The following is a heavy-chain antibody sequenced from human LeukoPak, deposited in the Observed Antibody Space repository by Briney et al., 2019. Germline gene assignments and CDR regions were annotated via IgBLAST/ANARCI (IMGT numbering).Heavy chain of an antibody. CDR1: GDSVSSYTAA. J-gene: IGHJ4*02. CDR3: SRDISGRLGY. V-gene: IGHV6-1*01. CDR2: TYYRSKWYD. Sequence: SQTLSLTCAISGDSVSSYTAAWNWLRQSPSRGLEWLGRTYYRSKWYDEYPPSVKSRITINPDTSKNQFSLQLNSMTPEDTAVYYCSRDISGRLGYWGQGTLVTVSS. D-gene: IGHD1-26*01.